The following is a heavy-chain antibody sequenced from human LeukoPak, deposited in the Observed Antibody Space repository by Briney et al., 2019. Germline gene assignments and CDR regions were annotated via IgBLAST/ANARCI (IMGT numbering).Heavy chain of an antibody. CDR2: IYITGGT. D-gene: IGHD3-16*01. CDR1: GGSINNFY. Sequence: SETLSLTCTVSGGSINNFYWSWIRQSAGEGLQWIGRIYITGGTNYNPSLKSRVTLSVDTSENQFSLNLRSVTAADTAVYYCARGRLLMWFDPWGQGTLVTVSS. V-gene: IGHV4-4*07. CDR3: ARGRLLMWFDP. J-gene: IGHJ5*02.